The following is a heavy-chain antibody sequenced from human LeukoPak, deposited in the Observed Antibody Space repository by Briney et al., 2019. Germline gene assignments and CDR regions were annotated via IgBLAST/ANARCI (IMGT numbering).Heavy chain of an antibody. V-gene: IGHV1-18*01. J-gene: IGHJ4*02. CDR1: DYTCTR. CDR2: INANNGNT. CDR3: GRGAWGEVLFDY. Sequence: GASVKVSCWASDYTCTRISSLRQAPGDGLQGMGWINANNGNTNYVEKFQGRVTMTTDTSTSTAYMELRSLRSDDTAVYFCGRGAWGEVLFDYWGQGTLVTVSS. D-gene: IGHD7-27*01.